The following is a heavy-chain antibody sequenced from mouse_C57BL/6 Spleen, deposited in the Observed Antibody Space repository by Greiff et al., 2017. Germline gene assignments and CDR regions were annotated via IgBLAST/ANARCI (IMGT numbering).Heavy chain of an antibody. CDR1: GYTFTSYW. CDR3: ARWRGDGGFAY. J-gene: IGHJ3*01. Sequence: QVQLQQPGAELVKPGASVKLSCKASGYTFTSYWMQWVKQRPGQGLEWIGEIDPSDSYTNYNQKFKGKATLTVDTSSSTAYMQLSSLTSEDSAGYYWARWRGDGGFAYWGQGTLVTVSA. CDR2: IDPSDSYT. V-gene: IGHV1-50*01. D-gene: IGHD3-3*01.